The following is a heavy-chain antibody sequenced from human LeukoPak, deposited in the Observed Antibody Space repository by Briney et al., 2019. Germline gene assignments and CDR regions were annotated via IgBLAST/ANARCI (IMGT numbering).Heavy chain of an antibody. J-gene: IGHJ5*02. V-gene: IGHV3-7*01. D-gene: IGHD6-13*01. Sequence: GGPLRLSCAASGFTCSSYWMSWVRQAPGKELEWVANIKQDGSEKNYVDSVKGRFTISRDNAKNSLYLQMNSLTAEDTAVYYCASPRIAAASTWGQGTLVTVSS. CDR2: IKQDGSEK. CDR1: GFTCSSYW. CDR3: ASPRIAAAST.